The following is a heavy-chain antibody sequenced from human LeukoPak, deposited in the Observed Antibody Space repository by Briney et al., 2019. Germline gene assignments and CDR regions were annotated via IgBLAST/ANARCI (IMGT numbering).Heavy chain of an antibody. CDR2: INHSGST. V-gene: IGHV4-34*01. J-gene: IGHJ6*02. CDR3: ARVLVVRGVIGPQAWSWIDQYYYCGMDV. CDR1: GGSFSGYY. D-gene: IGHD3-10*01. Sequence: SETLSLTCAVYGGSFSGYYWSWIRQPPGKGLEWIGEINHSGSTNYNPSLKSRVTISVDTSKNQFSLKLSSVTAADTAVYYCARVLVVRGVIGPQAWSWIDQYYYCGMDVWGQGTTVTVSS.